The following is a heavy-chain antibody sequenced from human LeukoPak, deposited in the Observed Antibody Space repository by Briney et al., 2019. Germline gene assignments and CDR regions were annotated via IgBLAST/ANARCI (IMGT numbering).Heavy chain of an antibody. CDR3: AIYYYDSSGYYYVDY. V-gene: IGHV1-46*01. Sequence: GASVKVSCKASGYTFTSYYMHWVRQAPGQGLEWMGIINPSGGSTSYAQKFQGRVTMTRDTSTSTVYMELSSLRSEDTAVYYCAIYYYDSSGYYYVDYWGQGALVTVSS. CDR2: INPSGGST. CDR1: GYTFTSYY. J-gene: IGHJ4*02. D-gene: IGHD3-22*01.